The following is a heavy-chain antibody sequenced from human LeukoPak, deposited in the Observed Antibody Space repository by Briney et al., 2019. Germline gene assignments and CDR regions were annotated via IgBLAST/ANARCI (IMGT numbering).Heavy chain of an antibody. CDR3: ARAYDSSGYYYYFDY. CDR1: GGSFSGYY. J-gene: IGHJ4*02. Sequence: SETLSLTCAVYGGSFSGYYWSWIRQPPGKGLEWIGYIYYSGSTNYNPSLKSRVTISVDTSKNQFSLKLSSVTAADTAVYYCARAYDSSGYYYYFDYWGQGTLVTVSS. V-gene: IGHV4-59*01. D-gene: IGHD3-22*01. CDR2: IYYSGST.